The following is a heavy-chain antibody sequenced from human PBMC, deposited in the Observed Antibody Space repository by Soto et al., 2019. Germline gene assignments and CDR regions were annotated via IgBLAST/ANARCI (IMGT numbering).Heavy chain of an antibody. V-gene: IGHV3-48*03. CDR2: IGRSGTTT. Sequence: EVQLVESGGGLVLPGGSLRLSCSASGLTFSNYEMNWVRQAPGKGLEWVSYIGRSGTTTYYAVSLKGRFTISRDNAKNALYLRMNGLRAEDTAVYYCATRSGGGGAFDFWGQGTMVTVSS. CDR1: GLTFSNYE. J-gene: IGHJ3*01. CDR3: ATRSGGGGAFDF. D-gene: IGHD3-10*01.